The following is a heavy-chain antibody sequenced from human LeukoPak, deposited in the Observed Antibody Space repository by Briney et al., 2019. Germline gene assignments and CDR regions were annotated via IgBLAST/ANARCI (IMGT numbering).Heavy chain of an antibody. CDR1: GGSISSYY. CDR2: IYYSGST. CDR3: ARAPTHSHFQH. V-gene: IGHV4-59*01. Sequence: SETLSLTCTVSGGSISSYYGSWLRQPPGKGLEWIGYIYYSGSTNYNPSLKSRVTISVDTSKNQFSLKLSSVTAADTAVYYCARAPTHSHFQHWGQGTLVTVSS. J-gene: IGHJ1*01.